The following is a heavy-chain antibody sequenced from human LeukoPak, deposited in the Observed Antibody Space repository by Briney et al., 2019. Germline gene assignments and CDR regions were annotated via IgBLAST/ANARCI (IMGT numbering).Heavy chain of an antibody. D-gene: IGHD2-15*01. V-gene: IGHV4-59*01. CDR3: ARERRSGYYYGMDV. CDR1: GXSISSYY. J-gene: IGHJ6*02. CDR2: IYYSGST. Sequence: KPSETLSLTCTVSGXSISSYYWSWIRQPPGKGLEWIGYIYYSGSTNYNPSLKSRVTISVDTSKNQFSLKLSSVTAADTAVYYCARERRSGYYYGMDVWGQGTTVTVSS.